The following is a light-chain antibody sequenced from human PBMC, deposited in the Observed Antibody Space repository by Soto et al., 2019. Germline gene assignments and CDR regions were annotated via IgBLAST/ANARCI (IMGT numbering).Light chain of an antibody. Sequence: EVVLTQSPGTLSLSPGERATLSCRASQSVSSSYLAWYQQKPGQAPSPLIFGTSSRATGIPDRCSGSGSGTDFTLTISRLEPEDFAVYYCQQYGSSSWTFGQGTKVEIK. CDR3: QQYGSSSWT. V-gene: IGKV3-20*01. J-gene: IGKJ1*01. CDR1: QSVSSSY. CDR2: GTS.